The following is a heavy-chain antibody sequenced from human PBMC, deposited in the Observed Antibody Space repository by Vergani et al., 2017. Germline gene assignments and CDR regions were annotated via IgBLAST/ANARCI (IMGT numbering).Heavy chain of an antibody. J-gene: IGHJ4*02. V-gene: IGHV3-23*01. D-gene: IGHD1-26*01. CDR2: ISASGGST. CDR1: GFTFTSYG. CDR3: AKDRPRDWETPLFLFDY. Sequence: EVQLLESGGGLVQPGESLRLSCTVSGFTFTSYGISWVRQAPGKGLEWVSGISASGGSTYYTDSVKGRFIISMYISKNTLYLQMSSLRADDTAVYYCAKDRPRDWETPLFLFDYWGQGTLVAVSS.